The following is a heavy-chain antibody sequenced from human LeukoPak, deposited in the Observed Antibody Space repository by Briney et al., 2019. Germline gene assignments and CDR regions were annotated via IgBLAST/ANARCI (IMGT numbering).Heavy chain of an antibody. J-gene: IGHJ6*03. V-gene: IGHV1-69*06. CDR3: ARHSQVGGDRFYYYYYMDV. Sequence: ASVKVSCKAPGGTFSSYAISWVRQAPGQGLEWMGGIIPIFGTANYAQKFQGRVTITADKSTSTAYMELSSLRSEDTAVYYCARHSQVGGDRFYYYYYMDVWGKGTTVTVSS. CDR2: IIPIFGTA. D-gene: IGHD2-21*02. CDR1: GGTFSSYA.